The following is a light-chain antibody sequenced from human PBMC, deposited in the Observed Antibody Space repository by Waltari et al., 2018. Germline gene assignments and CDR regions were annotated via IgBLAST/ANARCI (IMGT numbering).Light chain of an antibody. J-gene: IGKJ4*01. CDR1: QDIRKN. CDR2: DAS. Sequence: DIQMTQSPSYLSASVRDRVTITCQASQDIRKNLNWFQQKPGKAPQVLIFDASNSQAAVPSRFSGSGSGTDFAFTISSLQPEDIGTYFCQQYANLPLTFGGGTRVEIK. CDR3: QQYANLPLT. V-gene: IGKV1-33*01.